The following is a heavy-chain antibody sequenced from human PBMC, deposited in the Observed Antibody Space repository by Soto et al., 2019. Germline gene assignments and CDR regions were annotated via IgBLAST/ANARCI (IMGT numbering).Heavy chain of an antibody. CDR2: INPNSGGT. V-gene: IGHV1-2*04. Sequence: GASVKVSCKASGYTFTGYYMHWVRQAPGQGLEWMGWINPNSGGTNYAQKFQGWVTMTRDTSISTAYMELSRLRSDDTAVYYCAGDSPLCTNGVCYPANYYYYGMDVWGQGTTVTVSS. CDR3: AGDSPLCTNGVCYPANYYYYGMDV. CDR1: GYTFTGYY. D-gene: IGHD2-8*01. J-gene: IGHJ6*02.